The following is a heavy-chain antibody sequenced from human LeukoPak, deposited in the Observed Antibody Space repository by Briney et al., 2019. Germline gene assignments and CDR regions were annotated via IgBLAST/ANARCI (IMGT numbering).Heavy chain of an antibody. CDR3: ASRYCTSTNCYAFDI. CDR1: GFTFSSYS. Sequence: PGGSLRLSCAASGFTFSSYSMNWVRQAPGKGLERVSSISSDSNYIFYADSVQGRFTISRDNAENSLFLQMNSLRAEDTAVYYCASRYCTSTNCYAFDIWGQGTVVTVSS. CDR2: ISSDSNYI. J-gene: IGHJ3*02. D-gene: IGHD2-2*01. V-gene: IGHV3-21*01.